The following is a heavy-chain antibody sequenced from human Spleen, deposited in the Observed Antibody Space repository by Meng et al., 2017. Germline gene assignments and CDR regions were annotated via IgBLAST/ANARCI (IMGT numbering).Heavy chain of an antibody. CDR2: INHSGST. Sequence: QVHLQQWRAGLLKPSEPLSLTCVVSGGSFSDYYWSWIRQPPGKGLEWIGEINHSGSTNYNPSLESRATISVDTSQNNLSLKLSSVTAADSAVYYCARGPTTMAHDFDYWGQGTLVTVSS. D-gene: IGHD4-11*01. CDR1: GGSFSDYY. V-gene: IGHV4-34*01. CDR3: ARGPTTMAHDFDY. J-gene: IGHJ4*02.